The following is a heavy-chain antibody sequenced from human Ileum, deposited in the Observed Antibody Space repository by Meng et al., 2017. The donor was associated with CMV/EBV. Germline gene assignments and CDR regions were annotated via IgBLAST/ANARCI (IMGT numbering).Heavy chain of an antibody. CDR2: IFNSGIT. V-gene: IGHV4-59*01. Sequence: SETLSLTCTVSGGSINNFYWNWIRQPPGKGLEWIGYIFNSGITNYIPSLKSRVTISVDTSKNQFSLRLSSVTAADTAVYYCARAGTCERSFDYWGQGTLVTVSS. J-gene: IGHJ4*02. CDR1: GGSINNFY. CDR3: ARAGTCERSFDY. D-gene: IGHD1-26*01.